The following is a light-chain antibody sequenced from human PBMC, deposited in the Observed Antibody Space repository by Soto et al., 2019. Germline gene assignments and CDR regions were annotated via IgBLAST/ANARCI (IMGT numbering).Light chain of an antibody. CDR2: DAT. CDR1: QVITAY. J-gene: IGKJ4*01. CDR3: QQLNSYPLT. Sequence: DIQLTQSPSFLASSVGDIVSLTCRASQVITAYLAWYQQKPGKAPKLLIYDATSLVRGGPSRFSGGGSGTEVALTISSLQPEDFATYYCQQLNSYPLTFGGGTKVEI. V-gene: IGKV1-9*01.